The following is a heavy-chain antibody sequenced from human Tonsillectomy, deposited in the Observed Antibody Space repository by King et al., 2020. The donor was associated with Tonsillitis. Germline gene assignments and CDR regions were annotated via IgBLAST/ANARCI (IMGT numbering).Heavy chain of an antibody. CDR1: GFTFSSYG. V-gene: IGHV3-30*18. CDR3: AKDQILEWLSDAFDI. D-gene: IGHD3-3*01. Sequence: QVQLEESGGGVVQPGRSLRLSCAASGFTFSSYGMHWVRQAPGKGLEWVAVISYDGSNKYYADSVKGRFTISRDNSKNTLYLQMNSLRAEDTAVYYCAKDQILEWLSDAFDIWGQGTMVTVSS. J-gene: IGHJ3*02. CDR2: ISYDGSNK.